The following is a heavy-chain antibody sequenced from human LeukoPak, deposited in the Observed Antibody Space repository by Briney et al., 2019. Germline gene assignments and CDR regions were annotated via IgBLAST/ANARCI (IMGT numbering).Heavy chain of an antibody. J-gene: IGHJ4*02. V-gene: IGHV4-39*01. CDR1: GGSISSSIYY. CDR3: ASYYGGNSNFDY. Sequence: SETLSLTCTVSGGSISSSIYYWGWIRQPPGQGLEWIGSIYYSGSTYYNPSLKSRVTISVDTSKNQFSLKLSSVTAADTAVYYCASYYGGNSNFDYWGQGTLVTVSS. CDR2: IYYSGST. D-gene: IGHD4-23*01.